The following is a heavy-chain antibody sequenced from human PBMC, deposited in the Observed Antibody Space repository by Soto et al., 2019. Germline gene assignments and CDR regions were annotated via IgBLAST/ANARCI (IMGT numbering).Heavy chain of an antibody. J-gene: IGHJ6*02. Sequence: GASVKVSCKASGGTFSSYAISWVRQAPGQGLEWMGGIIPIFGTANYAQKFQGRVTITADESTSTAYMELSSLRSEDTAVYYCARVHSSSTYYYYGMDVWGHGTTVTVSS. CDR3: ARVHSSSTYYYYGMDV. CDR1: GGTFSSYA. CDR2: IIPIFGTA. D-gene: IGHD6-6*01. V-gene: IGHV1-69*13.